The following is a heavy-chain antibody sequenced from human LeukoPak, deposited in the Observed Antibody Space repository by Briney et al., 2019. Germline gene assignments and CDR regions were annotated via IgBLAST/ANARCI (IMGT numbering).Heavy chain of an antibody. D-gene: IGHD4/OR15-4a*01. CDR2: IKQDGSEK. Sequence: GGSLRLSCVASGFNFSNYWMSWVRQAPVGGLEGVANIKQDGSEKYYVDSVEGRFTISRDNAKNSLFLQMNSLRAEDTAVYYCAREDSGEPFDYGGQGTLVTVSS. CDR1: GFNFSNYW. CDR3: AREDSGEPFDY. J-gene: IGHJ4*02. V-gene: IGHV3-7*01.